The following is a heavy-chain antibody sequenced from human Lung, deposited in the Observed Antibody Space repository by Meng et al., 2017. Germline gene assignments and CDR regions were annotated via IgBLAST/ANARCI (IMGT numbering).Heavy chain of an antibody. CDR1: GFTFSSYE. D-gene: IGHD3-16*01. CDR3: ARVYYDYVWGSWGASHYFDY. V-gene: IGHV3-48*03. Sequence: GGSLRLSCAASGFTFSSYEMNWVRQAPGKGLEWVSYISSSGSTIYYADSVKGRFTISRDNAKNSLYLQMNSLRAEDTAVYYCARVYYDYVWGSWGASHYFDYWGQGTLVTVSS. J-gene: IGHJ4*02. CDR2: ISSSGSTI.